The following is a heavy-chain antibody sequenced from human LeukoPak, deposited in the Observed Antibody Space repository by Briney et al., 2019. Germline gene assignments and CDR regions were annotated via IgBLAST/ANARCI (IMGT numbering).Heavy chain of an antibody. J-gene: IGHJ4*02. CDR1: GLTFSIYA. Sequence: GGSLRLSCAPSGLTFSIYAMSWGPQAPGKGLGGVSGISGSGGNTYDAVTVKGLFTSARDNSKNTLYLQMNSLRAEDTAVYYCAKDMFLRDNWTYAGYWGQGALVTVSS. CDR3: AKDMFLRDNWTYAGY. D-gene: IGHD1-7*01. CDR2: ISGSGGNT. V-gene: IGHV3-23*01.